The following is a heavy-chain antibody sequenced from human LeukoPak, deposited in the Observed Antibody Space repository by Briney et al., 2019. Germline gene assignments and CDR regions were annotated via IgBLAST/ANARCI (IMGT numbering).Heavy chain of an antibody. CDR2: IFPADSEI. CDR3: ARQEYCSGGSCYTWFDP. Sequence: GESPKISCQGSGYSINNYWIGWVRQVPGKGLEWMWIIFPADSEIRYSPSFQRQVTISADKSISTAYLQLSSLKASDTAMYYCARQEYCSGGSCYTWFDPWGKGTLVIVSS. V-gene: IGHV5-51*01. J-gene: IGHJ5*02. D-gene: IGHD2-15*01. CDR1: GYSINNYW.